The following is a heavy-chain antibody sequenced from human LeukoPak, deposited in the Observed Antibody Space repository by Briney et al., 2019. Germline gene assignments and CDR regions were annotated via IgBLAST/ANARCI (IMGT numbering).Heavy chain of an antibody. J-gene: IGHJ4*02. CDR1: GFTFSDYW. Sequence: GGSLRLSCTASGFTFSDYWMTWVRQAPGKGLEWVANIKQDGSAKYYVDSVKGRFTISRDNSKNTLYLQMNSLRAEDTAVYYCARDRSGSLAGGDYWGQGTLVTVSS. V-gene: IGHV3-7*01. D-gene: IGHD3-10*01. CDR3: ARDRSGSLAGGDY. CDR2: IKQDGSAK.